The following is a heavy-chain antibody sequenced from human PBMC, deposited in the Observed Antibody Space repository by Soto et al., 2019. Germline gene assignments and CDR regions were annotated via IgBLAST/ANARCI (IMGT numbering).Heavy chain of an antibody. Sequence: PGGSLRLSCAASGFTFSSYSMNWVRQAPGKGLEWVSSISSSSSYIYYADSVKGRFTISRDNAKNSLYLQMNSLRAEDTAVYYCARERRRRFLEWSYYYGMDVWGQGTTVTVSS. CDR2: ISSSSSYI. J-gene: IGHJ6*02. V-gene: IGHV3-21*01. CDR3: ARERRRRFLEWSYYYGMDV. CDR1: GFTFSSYS. D-gene: IGHD3-3*01.